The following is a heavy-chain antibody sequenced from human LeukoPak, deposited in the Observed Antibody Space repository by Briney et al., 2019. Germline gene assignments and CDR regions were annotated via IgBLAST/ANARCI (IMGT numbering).Heavy chain of an antibody. CDR1: GFSFSNYY. CDR2: INGRGGII. J-gene: IGHJ4*02. CDR3: ASAYTAMVIDY. V-gene: IGHV3-48*04. D-gene: IGHD5-18*01. Sequence: GGSLRLSCKASGFSFSNYYMNWVRQAPGKGLEWLSHINGRGGIINYADSVKGRFTISRDNARNSLDLHLSSLGAEDTAVYYCASAYTAMVIDYWGQGTLVTVSS.